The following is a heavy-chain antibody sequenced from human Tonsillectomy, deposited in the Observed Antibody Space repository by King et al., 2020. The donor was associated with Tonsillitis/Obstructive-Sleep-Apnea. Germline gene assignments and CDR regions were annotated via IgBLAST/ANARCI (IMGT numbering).Heavy chain of an antibody. J-gene: IGHJ6*03. CDR2: IYSVGST. CDR3: AGGWSRSPFERYYMDV. CDR1: GFTVSSNY. D-gene: IGHD6-13*01. Sequence: VQLVESGGGLIQPGGSLRLSCAASGFTVSSNYMSWVRQAPGKGLEWVSVIYSVGSTYYADSVKGRLTISRDNSKNTLYLQMNSLRAEETALYYCAGGWSRSPFERYYMDVWGKGTTVTVSS. V-gene: IGHV3-53*01.